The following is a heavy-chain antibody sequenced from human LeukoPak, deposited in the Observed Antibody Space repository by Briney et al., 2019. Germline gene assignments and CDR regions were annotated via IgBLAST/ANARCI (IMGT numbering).Heavy chain of an antibody. CDR2: IFSDGDT. J-gene: IGHJ1*01. V-gene: IGHV3-66*01. CDR1: GFTVSSNF. CDR3: ARDLLGHTSGWGYFHH. Sequence: GGSLRLSCAASGFTVSSNFMSWVRQPPGKGLEWVSFIFSDGDTRYADSVKGRFSISRDNSKNTLYLQMDSLRVEDTAVYYCARDLLGHTSGWGYFHHWSQGTLVTVSS. D-gene: IGHD6-19*01.